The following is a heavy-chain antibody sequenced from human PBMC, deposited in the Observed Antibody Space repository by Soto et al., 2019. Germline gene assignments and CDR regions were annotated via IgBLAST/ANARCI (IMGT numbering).Heavy chain of an antibody. V-gene: IGHV4-39*01. CDR1: GGSIDSSNFY. D-gene: IGHD3-16*01. J-gene: IGHJ5*02. CDR3: ASHGAWAPLDA. Sequence: QLQLQESGPGLVKPSETLSLTCSVSGGSIDSSNFYWGWIRQPPGEGLEWIGSTYYRANTYYNSSLKSRVTIAVDKSKNQFSLTVNSVTAADTAVYYCASHGAWAPLDAWGQGTLVTVSS. CDR2: TYYRANT.